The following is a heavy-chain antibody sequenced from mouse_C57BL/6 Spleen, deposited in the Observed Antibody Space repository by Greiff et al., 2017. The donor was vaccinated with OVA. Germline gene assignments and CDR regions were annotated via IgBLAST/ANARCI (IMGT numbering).Heavy chain of an antibody. CDR3: AKIYYGYDYFDY. Sequence: VQLQQSGPELVKPGASVKMSCKASGYTFTDYNMHWVKQSHGKSLEWIGYINPNNGGTSYNQKFKGKATLTVNKSSSTAYMELRSLTSEDSAVYYCAKIYYGYDYFDYWGQGTTLTVSS. D-gene: IGHD2-2*01. CDR1: GYTFTDYN. CDR2: INPNNGGT. V-gene: IGHV1-22*01. J-gene: IGHJ2*01.